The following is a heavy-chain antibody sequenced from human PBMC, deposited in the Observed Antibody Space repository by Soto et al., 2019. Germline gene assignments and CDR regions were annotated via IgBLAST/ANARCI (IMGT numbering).Heavy chain of an antibody. Sequence: ASVKVSCKASGYTFTSYGISWVRQAPGQGLEWMGWISAYNGNTNYAQKLQGRVTMTTDTSTSTAYMELRSLRSDDTSVYYCARDRPYSSGWYEDYWGQGTLVTVSS. CDR3: ARDRPYSSGWYEDY. CDR1: GYTFTSYG. V-gene: IGHV1-18*01. D-gene: IGHD6-19*01. J-gene: IGHJ4*02. CDR2: ISAYNGNT.